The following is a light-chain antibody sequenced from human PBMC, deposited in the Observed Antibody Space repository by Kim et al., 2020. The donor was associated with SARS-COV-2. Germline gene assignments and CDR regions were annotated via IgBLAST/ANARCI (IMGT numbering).Light chain of an antibody. CDR2: DAS. J-gene: IGKJ2*03. CDR1: QSVSSSY. Sequence: LSPGERATLSCRASQSVSSSYLAWYQHKPGQSPRLLIHDASNRATGIPDRFSGSGSGTDFTLTISRLEPEDFAVYYCHQYIRSPYSFGQGTKLEI. CDR3: HQYIRSPYS. V-gene: IGKV3-20*01.